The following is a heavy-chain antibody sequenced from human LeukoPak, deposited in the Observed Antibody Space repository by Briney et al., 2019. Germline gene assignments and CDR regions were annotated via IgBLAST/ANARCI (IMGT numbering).Heavy chain of an antibody. CDR1: GGSISSYY. J-gene: IGHJ4*02. D-gene: IGHD3-22*01. CDR2: IYYSGST. Sequence: SETLSLTCTVSGGSISSYYWSWIRQPPGKGLEWIGYIYYSGSTNYNPSLKSRVTISVDTSKNQFSLRLSSVTAADTAVYYCAREADSSGKYYFDYWGQGTLVTVSS. CDR3: AREADSSGKYYFDY. V-gene: IGHV4-59*12.